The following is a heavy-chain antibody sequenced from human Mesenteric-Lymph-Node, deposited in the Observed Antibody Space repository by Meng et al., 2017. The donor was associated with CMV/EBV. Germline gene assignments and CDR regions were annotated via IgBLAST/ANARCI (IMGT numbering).Heavy chain of an antibody. CDR1: GFTFSSYG. D-gene: IGHD2-2*01. Sequence: GESLKISCAASGFTFSSYGMHWVRQAPGKGLEWVAFIRYDGSNKYYADSVKGRFTISRDNSKNTLYLQMNSLRAEDMAVYYCAKDDQEWSYQPIHNWFDPWGQGTLVTVSS. CDR2: IRYDGSNK. V-gene: IGHV3-30*02. J-gene: IGHJ5*02. CDR3: AKDDQEWSYQPIHNWFDP.